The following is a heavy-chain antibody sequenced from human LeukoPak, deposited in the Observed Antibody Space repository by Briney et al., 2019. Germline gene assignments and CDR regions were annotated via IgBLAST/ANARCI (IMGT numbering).Heavy chain of an antibody. D-gene: IGHD3-22*01. CDR2: IGSTSSTI. CDR1: GFTFSAHT. J-gene: IGHJ4*02. V-gene: IGHV3-48*01. Sequence: GGSLRLSCAASGFTFSAHTMNWVRLAPGKGLEWVSYIGSTSSTIYYAQSVEGRFTISRDNGKNSLYLQMSSLTVEDTAVYYCARGPLYDITGSYGLWGQGTLVTVSS. CDR3: ARGPLYDITGSYGL.